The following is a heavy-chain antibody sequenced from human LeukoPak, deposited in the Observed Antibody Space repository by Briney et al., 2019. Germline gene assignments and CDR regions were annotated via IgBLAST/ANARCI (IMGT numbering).Heavy chain of an antibody. Sequence: SVKVSCKASGGTFSSYAISWVRQAPGQGLEWMGGIIPIFGTESSSQKYQGRVTITADESTSTAYMELSSLRSEDTAVYYCASDRPNWGSGYDAFDIWGQGTMVTVSS. V-gene: IGHV1-69*01. CDR2: IIPIFGTE. J-gene: IGHJ3*02. D-gene: IGHD7-27*01. CDR1: GGTFSSYA. CDR3: ASDRPNWGSGYDAFDI.